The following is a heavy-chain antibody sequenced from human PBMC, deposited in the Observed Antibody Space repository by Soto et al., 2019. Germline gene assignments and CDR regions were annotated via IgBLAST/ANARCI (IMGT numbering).Heavy chain of an antibody. CDR3: ARKNFDYNIGCRYDAFDF. CDR2: IHPGNSDT. Sequence: PGESLKISGKRSGYSFTSYWIGLVRQMPGDGLEWMGIIHPGNSDTRYSPSFQGQVTISADKSISIAYLHWSSLKASDNAMYYCARKNFDYNIGCRYDAFDFWCQGTLVTVSS. V-gene: IGHV5-51*01. J-gene: IGHJ3*01. CDR1: GYSFTSYW. D-gene: IGHD3-10*01.